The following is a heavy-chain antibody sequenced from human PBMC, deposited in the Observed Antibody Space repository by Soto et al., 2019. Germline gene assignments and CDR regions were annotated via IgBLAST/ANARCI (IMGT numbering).Heavy chain of an antibody. CDR2: ISYDGSNK. CDR1: GFTFSSYA. J-gene: IGHJ6*01. V-gene: IGHV3-30-3*01. CDR3: ARVYCSGGSCHYNFYYYYYGMDV. D-gene: IGHD2-15*01. Sequence: QVQLVESGGGVVQPGRSLRLSCAASGFTFSSYAMHWVRQAPGKGLEWVAVISYDGSNKYYADSVKGRFTISRDNSKNTLYLQMNSLRAEDTAVYYCARVYCSGGSCHYNFYYYYYGMDVW.